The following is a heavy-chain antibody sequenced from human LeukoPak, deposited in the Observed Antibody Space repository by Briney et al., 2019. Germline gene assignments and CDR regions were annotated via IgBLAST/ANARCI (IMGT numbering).Heavy chain of an antibody. Sequence: SETLSLTCTVSGGGINGYDLTWVRQAPGKGLEWLGFISDSGSTDYNPSLKRGGTMLVDTSKKEFSLQESSVTAADTAMYYCARVRRGSVDPNCFDPWSQGTLGTVSS. D-gene: IGHD3-10*01. CDR3: ARVRRGSVDPNCFDP. V-gene: IGHV4-59*01. CDR1: GGGINGYD. CDR2: ISDSGST. J-gene: IGHJ5*02.